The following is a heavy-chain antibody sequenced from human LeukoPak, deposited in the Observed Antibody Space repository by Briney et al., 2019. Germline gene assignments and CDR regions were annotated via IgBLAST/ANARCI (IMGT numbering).Heavy chain of an antibody. D-gene: IGHD3-10*01. CDR1: GFTVSTNY. CDR2: IYSGGST. J-gene: IGHJ4*02. CDR3: ARDSPGSGFDY. Sequence: PGGSLRLSCAAPGFTVSTNYMTWVRPAPRKGLEWVSVIYSGGSTYYADSVKGRFTISRDSSKNTLYLQMNSLRAEDTAVYYCARDSPGSGFDYWGQGTLVTVSS. V-gene: IGHV3-66*01.